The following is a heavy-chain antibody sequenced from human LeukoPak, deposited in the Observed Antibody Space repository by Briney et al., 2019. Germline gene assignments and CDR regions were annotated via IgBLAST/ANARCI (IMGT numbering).Heavy chain of an antibody. CDR1: GYTFTSYD. D-gene: IGHD2-2*01. CDR2: MNPNSGNT. J-gene: IGHJ5*02. CDR3: AKDKYDGGYEVPWFDP. V-gene: IGHV1-8*01. Sequence: ASVKVSCKASGYTFTSYDINWVRQATGQGLEWMGWMNPNSGNTGYAQKFQGRVTMTRNTSISTAYMELSSLRSEDTAVYYCAKDKYDGGYEVPWFDPRGQGTLVTVSS.